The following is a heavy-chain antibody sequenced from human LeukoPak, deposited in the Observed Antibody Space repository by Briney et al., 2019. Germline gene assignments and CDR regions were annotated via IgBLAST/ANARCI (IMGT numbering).Heavy chain of an antibody. Sequence: GGSLRLSCAASGFTSSSYGMHWVRQAPGKGLEWVAVISYDGTNKYYADSVKGRFTISRDNSKNTLYLQMNSLRAEDTAVYYCAKSEGVVVITGPDYWGQGTLVTVSS. CDR2: ISYDGTNK. V-gene: IGHV3-30*18. J-gene: IGHJ4*02. D-gene: IGHD3-22*01. CDR3: AKSEGVVVITGPDY. CDR1: GFTSSSYG.